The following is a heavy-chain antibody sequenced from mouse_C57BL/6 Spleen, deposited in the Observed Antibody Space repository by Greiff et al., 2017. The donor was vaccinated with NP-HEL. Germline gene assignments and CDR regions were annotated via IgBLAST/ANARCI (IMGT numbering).Heavy chain of an antibody. J-gene: IGHJ2*01. CDR3: AREGDSNFFFDY. CDR2: IYPGDGDT. Sequence: QVQLQQSGPELVKPGASVKISCKASGYAFSSSWMNWVKQRPGKGLEWIGRIYPGDGDTNYNGKFKGKATLTADKSSSTAYMQLSSLTSEDSAVYFCAREGDSNFFFDYWGQGTTLTVSS. V-gene: IGHV1-82*01. D-gene: IGHD2-5*01. CDR1: GYAFSSSW.